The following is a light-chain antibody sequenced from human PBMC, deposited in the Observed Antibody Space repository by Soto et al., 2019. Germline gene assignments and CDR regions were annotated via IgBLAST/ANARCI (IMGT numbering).Light chain of an antibody. CDR3: CSYAGSSTFV. CDR2: EVS. Sequence: QSALTQPASVSGSPGQSITISCTGTSSDVGSYNLVSWYQQHPGKAPKLMIYEVSKRPSGVSNRFSGSKSGNTASLTISGLQAEDEAYYYCCSYAGSSTFVFGGGTSRPS. CDR1: SSDVGSYNL. J-gene: IGLJ2*01. V-gene: IGLV2-23*02.